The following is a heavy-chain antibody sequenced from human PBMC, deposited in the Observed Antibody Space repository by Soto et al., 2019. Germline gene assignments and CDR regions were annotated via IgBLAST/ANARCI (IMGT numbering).Heavy chain of an antibody. J-gene: IGHJ6*03. CDR1: GYTFTGYY. CDR3: AREYSGYYYYMDV. CDR2: INPNSGGT. Sequence: ASVKVSCKASGYTFTGYYMHWVRQAPGQGLEWMGWINPNSGGTNYAQKFQGWVTMTRDTSISTAYMELSRLRSDDTAVYYCAREYSGYYYYMDVWGKGTTVTVSS. V-gene: IGHV1-2*04. D-gene: IGHD6-13*01.